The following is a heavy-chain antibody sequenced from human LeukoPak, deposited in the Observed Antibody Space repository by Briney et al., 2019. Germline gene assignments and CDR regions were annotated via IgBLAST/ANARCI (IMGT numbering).Heavy chain of an antibody. CDR2: IIPILGIA. D-gene: IGHD4-17*01. V-gene: IGHV1-69*04. Sequence: SVKVSCKASGGTFSSYAISWVRQAPGQGLEWMGRIIPILGIANYAQKFQGRVTITADKSTSTAYMELSSLRSEDTAVYYCASPMTTAIPSVFYYYYYGMDVWGQGTTVTVSS. CDR1: GGTFSSYA. J-gene: IGHJ6*02. CDR3: ASPMTTAIPSVFYYYYYGMDV.